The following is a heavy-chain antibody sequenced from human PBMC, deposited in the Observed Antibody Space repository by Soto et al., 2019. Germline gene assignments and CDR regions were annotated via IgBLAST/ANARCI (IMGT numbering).Heavy chain of an antibody. Sequence: SVKVSCKASGGTFSSYIISWVRQAPGQGLEWMGGINPIFGTTNYAQKFQGRVTITADESTSTAYMELSSLRSDDTAVYYCARGKPTGIAVAGTGGAFDIWGQGTMVTVSS. J-gene: IGHJ3*02. CDR2: INPIFGTT. CDR1: GGTFSSYI. CDR3: ARGKPTGIAVAGTGGAFDI. D-gene: IGHD6-19*01. V-gene: IGHV1-69*13.